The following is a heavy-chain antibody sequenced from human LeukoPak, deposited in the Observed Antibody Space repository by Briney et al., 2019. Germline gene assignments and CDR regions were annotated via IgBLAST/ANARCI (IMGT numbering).Heavy chain of an antibody. D-gene: IGHD3-3*01. J-gene: IGHJ6*02. Sequence: PGGSLRLSCAASGFTVSNNYMTWVRQAPGKGLEWVSVIYGGNRTKYADPVKGRFIISRDNSKNTLLFQMNSLRAEDTAVYYCARLTSGNGLDVWGQGTTVTVSS. CDR2: IYGGNRT. CDR3: ARLTSGNGLDV. CDR1: GFTVSNNY. V-gene: IGHV3-66*04.